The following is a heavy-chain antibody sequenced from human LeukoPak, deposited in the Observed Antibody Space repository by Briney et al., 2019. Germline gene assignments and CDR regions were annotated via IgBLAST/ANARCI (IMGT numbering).Heavy chain of an antibody. CDR2: IYYTGGT. D-gene: IGHD3-16*01. J-gene: IGHJ4*02. Sequence: PSETLSLTCTVSGDSISSGDYYWSWIRQPPGKGLEWIGSIYYTGGTFYKPSLKSRVTMSLDTSNNQFSLKLHSVTAADTAVYYCAREETSTVWDWGRGALVTVSS. V-gene: IGHV4-39*07. CDR3: AREETSTVWD. CDR1: GDSISSGDYY.